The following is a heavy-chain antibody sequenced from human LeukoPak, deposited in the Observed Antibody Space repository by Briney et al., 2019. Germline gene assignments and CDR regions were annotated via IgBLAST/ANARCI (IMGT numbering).Heavy chain of an antibody. Sequence: ASVKVSCKVSGYTLTELSMHWVRQAPGKGLEWMGGFDPEDGETIYAQKFQGRVTMTEDTSTDTAYMELSSLRSEDTAVYYCATSELQDDAFDIWGQGTTVTVSS. D-gene: IGHD1-7*01. CDR2: FDPEDGET. J-gene: IGHJ3*02. V-gene: IGHV1-24*01. CDR3: ATSELQDDAFDI. CDR1: GYTLTELS.